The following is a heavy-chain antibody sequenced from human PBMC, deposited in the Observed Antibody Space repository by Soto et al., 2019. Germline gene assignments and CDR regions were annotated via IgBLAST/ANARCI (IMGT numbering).Heavy chain of an antibody. J-gene: IGHJ5*02. V-gene: IGHV4-34*01. CDR2: INHSGST. CDR3: ATRITVFGLLIPPFDP. D-gene: IGHD3-3*01. Sequence: PSETLSLTCAVDGGSFSGYYWSWIRQPPGKGLEWIGEINHSGSTNYNPSLKSRVTISVDTSKNQFSLRLSSVTAADTAIYYCATRITVFGLLIPPFDPWGQGTQVTVSS. CDR1: GGSFSGYY.